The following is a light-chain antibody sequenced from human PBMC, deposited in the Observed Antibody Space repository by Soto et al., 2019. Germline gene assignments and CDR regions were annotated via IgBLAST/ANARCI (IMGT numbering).Light chain of an antibody. J-gene: IGKJ5*01. V-gene: IGKV1-5*03. CDR2: KAS. CDR3: QQYNSYPIT. CDR1: QSISSW. Sequence: DIKMTQSPSTLSASVGDRVTIICRASQSISSWLAWYQQKPGKAPKLLIYKASSLESGVPSRFSGSGSGTAFTLTISSLQPDDFATYYCQQYNSYPITFGQGTRLEIK.